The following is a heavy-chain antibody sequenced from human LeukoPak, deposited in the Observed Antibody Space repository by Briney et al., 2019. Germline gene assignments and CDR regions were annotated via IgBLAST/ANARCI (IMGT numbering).Heavy chain of an antibody. CDR2: INPNSGGT. V-gene: IGHV1-2*04. J-gene: IGHJ6*02. CDR3: ARSYYDILTGSTHSYYYYGMDV. CDR1: GYTFTAYY. D-gene: IGHD3-9*01. Sequence: GASVKVSCKASGYTFTAYYMHWVRQAPGQGLEWMGWINPNSGGTNYAQKFQGWVTMTRDTSISTAYMELSRLRSDDTAVYYCARSYYDILTGSTHSYYYYGMDVWGQGTTVTVSS.